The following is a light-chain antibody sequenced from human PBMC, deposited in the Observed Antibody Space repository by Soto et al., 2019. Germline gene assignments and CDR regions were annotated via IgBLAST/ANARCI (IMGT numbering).Light chain of an antibody. CDR2: DAY. V-gene: IGKV3-11*01. Sequence: EVVLTQSPVTLSLSPGERATLSCRASQSFRGLLAWYQQKPGQAPRLLIYDAYNRATGIPPRFSGSGSGTEFTLIISGLQPDDSATYYCQQYTNTNNPWMFGQGTKVEI. J-gene: IGKJ1*01. CDR3: QQYTNTNNPWM. CDR1: QSFRGL.